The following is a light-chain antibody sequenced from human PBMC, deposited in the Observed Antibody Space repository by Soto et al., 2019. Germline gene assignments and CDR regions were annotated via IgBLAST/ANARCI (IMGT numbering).Light chain of an antibody. CDR1: QSVSSN. V-gene: IGKV3-15*01. CDR2: GAS. CDR3: QQYNNWPLT. J-gene: IGKJ4*01. Sequence: EIVMTQSPATLSVSPGERETLSCRASQSVSSNLAWYQQKPGQAPRLLIYGASTRATGIPARFSGSGSGTEFTLTISSLQSEDFAVYYCQQYNNWPLTFGGGTKV.